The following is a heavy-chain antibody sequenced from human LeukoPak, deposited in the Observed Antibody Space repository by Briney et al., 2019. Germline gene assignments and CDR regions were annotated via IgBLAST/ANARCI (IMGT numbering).Heavy chain of an antibody. CDR2: ISGSGGST. J-gene: IGHJ4*02. Sequence: TGGSLRLSCAASGYTYSSYAMSWARQAPGKGLEWVSAISGSGGSTYYADSVKGRFTISRDMSKNTLYLQMNSVRAEDTAVYYCAKGGYSSGWFCSDFDYWGQGTLVTVSS. CDR1: GYTYSSYA. V-gene: IGHV3-23*01. D-gene: IGHD6-19*01. CDR3: AKGGYSSGWFCSDFDY.